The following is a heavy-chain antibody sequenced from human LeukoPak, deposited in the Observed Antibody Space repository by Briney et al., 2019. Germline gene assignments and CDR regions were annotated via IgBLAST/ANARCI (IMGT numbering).Heavy chain of an antibody. V-gene: IGHV3-66*01. CDR3: ARSRFYFDY. J-gene: IGHJ4*02. CDR1: GFTVSTNY. CDR2: IYSGGSV. Sequence: GGSLRLSCAASGFTVSTNYMSWVRQAPGKGLEWVSVIYSGGSVYYTDSVKGRFTISRDNSKNSLYLQLNSLRAEDTAVYYCARSRFYFDYWGQGTLVTVSS.